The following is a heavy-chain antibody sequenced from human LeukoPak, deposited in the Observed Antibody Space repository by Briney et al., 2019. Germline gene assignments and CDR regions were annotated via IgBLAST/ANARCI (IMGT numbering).Heavy chain of an antibody. J-gene: IGHJ4*02. CDR3: ARDQRGFSYSKYDFDY. D-gene: IGHD5-18*01. V-gene: IGHV3-33*01. CDR1: GFSFSSYG. Sequence: GGSLRLSCAASGFSFSSYGMHWVRQAPGKGLEWVAVIWYDGTNKYYADSVKGRFTISRDNSKNTLYLQMNSLRAEDTAVYYCARDQRGFSYSKYDFDYWGQGTLVTVSS. CDR2: IWYDGTNK.